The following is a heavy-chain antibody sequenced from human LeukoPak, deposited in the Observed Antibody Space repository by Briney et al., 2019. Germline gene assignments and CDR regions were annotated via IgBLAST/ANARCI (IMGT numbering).Heavy chain of an antibody. V-gene: IGHV3-21*01. J-gene: IGHJ1*01. CDR1: GFTFSSYT. CDR3: ARDQALTGVSALVA. CDR2: ISSSSSYI. D-gene: IGHD3-9*01. Sequence: GGSLRLSCAASGFTFSSYTMNWVRQAPGKGLEWVSSISSSSSYIYYADSVKGRFTISRDNAKNSLYLQMNSLRVEDTAVFYCARDQALTGVSALVAWGQGTLVTVSS.